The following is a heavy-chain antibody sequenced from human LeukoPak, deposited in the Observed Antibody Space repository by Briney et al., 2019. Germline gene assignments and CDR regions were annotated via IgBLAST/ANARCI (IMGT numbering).Heavy chain of an antibody. J-gene: IGHJ5*01. Sequence: PSETLSLTCTVFGGSISTYYWTWIRQPPGKGLEWIGYNHYTGSTNHNPSLNSRVTMSVDTSKNQFSLKLSSLTAADTAVYYCARGRSGGDWFDSWGQGTLVTVSS. V-gene: IGHV4-59*01. CDR3: ARGRSGGDWFDS. CDR2: NHYTGST. CDR1: GGSISTYY. D-gene: IGHD3-10*01.